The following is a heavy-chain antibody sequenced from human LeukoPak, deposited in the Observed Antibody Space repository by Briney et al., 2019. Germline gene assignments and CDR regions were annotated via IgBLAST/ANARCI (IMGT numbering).Heavy chain of an antibody. CDR1: GFTVSSNY. Sequence: PGGPLRLSCAASGFTVSSNYMSWVRQAPGKGLEWVSAISGSGGSTYYADSVKGRFTISRDNSKNTLYLQMNSLRAEDTAVYYCAKVHRSSSWYLVPSLTWFDPWGQGTLVTVSS. D-gene: IGHD6-13*01. CDR3: AKVHRSSSWYLVPSLTWFDP. J-gene: IGHJ5*02. CDR2: ISGSGGST. V-gene: IGHV3-23*01.